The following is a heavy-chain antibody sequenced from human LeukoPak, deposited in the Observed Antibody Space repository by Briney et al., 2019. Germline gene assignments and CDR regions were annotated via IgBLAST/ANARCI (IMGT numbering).Heavy chain of an antibody. J-gene: IGHJ6*02. V-gene: IGHV4-59*08. D-gene: IGHD6-13*01. CDR2: IYYSGST. CDR1: GGSISSYY. CDR3: AGGEYSSSWTSMDV. Sequence: PSETLSLTCTVSGGSISSYYWSWIRQPPGKGLEGIGYIYYSGSTNYNPSLKSRVTISVDTSKTQFYLTLSSVTAADTAVYYCAGGEYSSSWTSMDVWGQGTTVTVSS.